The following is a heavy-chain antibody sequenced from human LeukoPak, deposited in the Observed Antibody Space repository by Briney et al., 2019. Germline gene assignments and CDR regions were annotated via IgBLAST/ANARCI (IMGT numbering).Heavy chain of an antibody. CDR2: IYYSGST. CDR3: ARDIPSFRSPEDGTFDY. V-gene: IGHV4-59*01. D-gene: IGHD2-2*01. Sequence: SETLSLTCTVSGGSISNYYWSWIRQPPGKGLEWIGYIYYSGSTNYNPSLKSRVTISVDTSKNQFSLKLSSVTAADTAVYYCARDIPSFRSPEDGTFDYWGQGTLVTVSS. CDR1: GGSISNYY. J-gene: IGHJ4*02.